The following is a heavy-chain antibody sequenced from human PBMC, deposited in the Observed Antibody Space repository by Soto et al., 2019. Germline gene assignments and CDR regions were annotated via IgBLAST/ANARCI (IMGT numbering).Heavy chain of an antibody. D-gene: IGHD3-10*01. CDR1: GYSFTSYW. CDR2: IDPSDSYT. CDR3: ARLGITMVRGVIIYYYGMDV. V-gene: IGHV5-10-1*01. Sequence: PGESLKISCKGSGYSFTSYWISWVRQMPGKGLEWMGRIDPSDSYTNYSPSFQGHVTISADKSISTAYLQGSSLKASDTAMYYCARLGITMVRGVIIYYYGMDVWGQGSTVTVSS. J-gene: IGHJ6*02.